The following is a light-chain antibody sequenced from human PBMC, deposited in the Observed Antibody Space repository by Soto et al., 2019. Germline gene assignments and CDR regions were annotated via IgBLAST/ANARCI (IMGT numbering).Light chain of an antibody. J-gene: IGKJ4*02. CDR3: QQYNRYPQT. Sequence: EILMTQSHATLSASPGDRATISCRASQSVSSNLAWYQQKPGQAPRLLIYGASTMATGVPARFRGSGSGTEFTLTIRSLQPEDFATYYCQQYNRYPQTFCRGTKVDIK. CDR1: QSVSSN. CDR2: GAS. V-gene: IGKV3-15*01.